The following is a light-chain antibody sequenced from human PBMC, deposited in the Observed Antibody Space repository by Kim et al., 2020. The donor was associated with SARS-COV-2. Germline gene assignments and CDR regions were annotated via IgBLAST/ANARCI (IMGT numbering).Light chain of an antibody. CDR1: QSISTW. V-gene: IGKV1-5*03. Sequence: EIQMTQSPSTLSASVGDRVTITCRASQSISTWLAWYQQKPGKAPKLLIYRASSLEGGVPSRFSGSGSGTEFTLTISSLQPDDFATYYCQQYNSYSYTFGQGTKLEI. CDR2: RAS. J-gene: IGKJ2*01. CDR3: QQYNSYSYT.